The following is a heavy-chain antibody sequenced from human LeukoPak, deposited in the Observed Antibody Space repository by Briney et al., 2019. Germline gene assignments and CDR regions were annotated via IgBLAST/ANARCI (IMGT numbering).Heavy chain of an antibody. CDR3: ARHNKGSGSYSHYFYYYCMDV. CDR2: IYYSGST. D-gene: IGHD3-10*01. J-gene: IGHJ6*03. CDR1: GGSISSSSYY. Sequence: SETLSLTCTVSGGSISSSSYYWGWIRQPPGKGLEWIGSIYYSGSTYYNPSLKSPVTISVDTSKNQFSLKLSSVTAADTAAYYCARHNKGSGSYSHYFYYYCMDVWGKGTTVTVSS. V-gene: IGHV4-39*01.